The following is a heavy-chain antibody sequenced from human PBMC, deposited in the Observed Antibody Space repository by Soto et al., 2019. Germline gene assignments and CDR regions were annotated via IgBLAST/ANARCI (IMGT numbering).Heavy chain of an antibody. V-gene: IGHV3-30-3*01. J-gene: IGHJ4*02. D-gene: IGHD1-26*01. CDR3: ARDMRSGRRSGGYPGY. Sequence: QVQLVESGGGVVQPGGSLRLSCAASGFAFTTFPMHWVRQAPGKGLEWVAVISYDGTDKFYADSVKGRFTISRDNLNNRLYLLMNILRPEDTALYYCARDMRSGRRSGGYPGYWGQGTLVTVSS. CDR1: GFAFTTFP. CDR2: ISYDGTDK.